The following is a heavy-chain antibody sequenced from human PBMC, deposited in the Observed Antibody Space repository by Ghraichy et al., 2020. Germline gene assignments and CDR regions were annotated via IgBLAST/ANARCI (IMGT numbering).Heavy chain of an antibody. D-gene: IGHD1-26*01. CDR2: ISGSGGST. V-gene: IGHV3-23*01. CDR1: GFTFSSYA. Sequence: GGSLRLSCAASGFTFSSYAMSWVRQAPGKGLEWVSAISGSGGSTYYADSVKGRFTISRDNSKNTLYLQMNSLRAEDTAVYYCAKDLYSGSYYARGAFNDAFDIWGQGTMVTVSS. J-gene: IGHJ3*02. CDR3: AKDLYSGSYYARGAFNDAFDI.